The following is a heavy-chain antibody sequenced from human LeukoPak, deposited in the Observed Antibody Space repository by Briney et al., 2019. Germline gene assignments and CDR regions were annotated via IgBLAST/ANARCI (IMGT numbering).Heavy chain of an antibody. CDR3: AKLGYCSGGSCYSDDY. Sequence: PGGSLRLSCAASGFTFSSYGMHWVRQAPGKGLEWVAFIRYDGSNKYYADSVKGRFTISRDNSKNTLYLQMNSLRAEDTAVYYCAKLGYCSGGSCYSDDYWGQGTLVTVSS. J-gene: IGHJ4*02. CDR1: GFTFSSYG. D-gene: IGHD2-15*01. V-gene: IGHV3-30*02. CDR2: IRYDGSNK.